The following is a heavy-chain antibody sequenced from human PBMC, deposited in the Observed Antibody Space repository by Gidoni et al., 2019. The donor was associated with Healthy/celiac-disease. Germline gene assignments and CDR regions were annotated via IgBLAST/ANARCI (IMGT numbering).Heavy chain of an antibody. Sequence: EVQLVESGGGLVLPGRSLRLSLAAPGFTFDDYAMHWVRQAPGKGLEWVSGISWNSGSIGYADSVKGRFTISRDNAKNSLYLQMNSLRAEDTALYYCAKDIWAGYYYGMDVWGQGTTVTVSS. CDR3: AKDIWAGYYYGMDV. V-gene: IGHV3-9*01. CDR2: ISWNSGSI. CDR1: GFTFDDYA. J-gene: IGHJ6*02. D-gene: IGHD7-27*01.